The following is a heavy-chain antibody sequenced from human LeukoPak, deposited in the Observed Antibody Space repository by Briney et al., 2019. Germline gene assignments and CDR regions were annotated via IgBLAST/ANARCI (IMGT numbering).Heavy chain of an antibody. CDR2: INPNSGGT. CDR3: ARGTGYSSSWTPNQPFDY. D-gene: IGHD6-13*01. V-gene: IGHV1-2*02. J-gene: IGHJ4*02. CDR1: GYTFTGYY. Sequence: AASVKVSCKASGYTFTGYYVHWAGQAPGQGLEWMGWINPNSGGTSYAQRLQGRVTMTRDTSISTAYMELSSLRSDDTAVYYCARGTGYSSSWTPNQPFDYWGQGTLVTVSS.